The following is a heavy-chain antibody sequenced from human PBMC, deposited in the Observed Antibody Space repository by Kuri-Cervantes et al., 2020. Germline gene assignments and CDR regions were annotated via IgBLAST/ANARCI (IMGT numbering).Heavy chain of an antibody. D-gene: IGHD6-6*01. CDR2: IYYSGST. V-gene: IGHV4-59*08. J-gene: IGHJ5*02. Sequence: SETLSLTCTVSGGSISSYYWSWIRQPPGKGLEWIGYIYYSGSTNYNPSLKSRVTISVDTSKNQFSLKLSSVTAADTAVYYCARHFPYSSCPRRWFDPWGQGTLVTVSS. CDR3: ARHFPYSSCPRRWFDP. CDR1: GGSISSYY.